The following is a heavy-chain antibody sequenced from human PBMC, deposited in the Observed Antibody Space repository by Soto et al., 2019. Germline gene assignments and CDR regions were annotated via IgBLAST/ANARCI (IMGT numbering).Heavy chain of an antibody. CDR3: ARALDCGGDCYSGLTGGMDV. Sequence: GGSLRLSCAASGFTCDEYGMHWVRQAPGKGLVWVSRINSDGSSTSYADSVKGRFTISRDNAKNTLSLQMNSLRAEDTAVYYCARALDCGGDCYSGLTGGMDVWGQGTTVTVSS. CDR2: INSDGSST. V-gene: IGHV3-74*01. J-gene: IGHJ6*02. CDR1: GFTCDEYG. D-gene: IGHD2-21*02.